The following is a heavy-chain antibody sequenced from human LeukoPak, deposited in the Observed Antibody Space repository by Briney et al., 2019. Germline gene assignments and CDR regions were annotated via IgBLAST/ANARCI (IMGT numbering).Heavy chain of an antibody. CDR1: GGSISSHY. CDR3: ARFPPRVRGYYYYMDV. Sequence: PSETLSLTCTVSGGSISSHYWSWIRQPPGKGLEWVGYIYYSGSTNYNPSLKSRVIISVDTSKNQFSLKLSSVTAADTAVYYCARFPPRVRGYYYYMDVWGKGTTVTISS. J-gene: IGHJ6*03. V-gene: IGHV4-59*11. D-gene: IGHD3-10*01. CDR2: IYYSGST.